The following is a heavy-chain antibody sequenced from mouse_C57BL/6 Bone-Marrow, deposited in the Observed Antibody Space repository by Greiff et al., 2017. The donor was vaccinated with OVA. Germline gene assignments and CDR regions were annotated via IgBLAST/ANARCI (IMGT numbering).Heavy chain of an antibody. Sequence: VQLQQSGAELVRPGASVKLSCTASGFNIKDDYMHWVKQRPEQGLEWIGWIDPENGDTEYASKFQGKATITADTSSNTAYLQLSSLTSEDTAVYYCTTNSRGWYFDVWGTGTTVTVST. CDR2: IDPENGDT. V-gene: IGHV14-4*01. CDR1: GFNIKDDY. D-gene: IGHD3-3*01. J-gene: IGHJ1*03. CDR3: TTNSRGWYFDV.